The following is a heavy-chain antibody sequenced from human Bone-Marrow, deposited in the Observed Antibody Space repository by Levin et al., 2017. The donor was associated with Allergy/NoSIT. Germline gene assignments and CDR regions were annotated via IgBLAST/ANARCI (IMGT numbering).Heavy chain of an antibody. J-gene: IGHJ5*02. V-gene: IGHV1-2*02. CDR2: INPNSGGT. CDR1: GYTFTGYY. CDR3: ATGIAVAGTPTNWFDP. D-gene: IGHD6-19*01. Sequence: GASVKVSCKASGYTFTGYYMHWVRQAPGQGLEWMGWINPNSGGTNYAQKFQGRVTMTRDTSISTAYMELSRLRSDDTAVYYCATGIAVAGTPTNWFDPWGQGTLVTVSS.